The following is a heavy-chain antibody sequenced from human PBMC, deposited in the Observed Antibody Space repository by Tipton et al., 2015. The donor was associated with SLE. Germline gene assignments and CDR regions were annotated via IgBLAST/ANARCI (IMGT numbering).Heavy chain of an antibody. J-gene: IGHJ4*02. V-gene: IGHV4-59*10. CDR2: IFTSGST. CDR3: AREHDYGDFFDQ. D-gene: IGHD4-17*01. Sequence: TLSLTCAVYGGSFSGYYWTWIRQPAGKGLEWIGRIFTSGSTNYDRSLKSRATISLDTSKNQFSLKLSSVTAADTAVYYCAREHDYGDFFDQWGQGTLVTVSS. CDR1: GGSFSGYY.